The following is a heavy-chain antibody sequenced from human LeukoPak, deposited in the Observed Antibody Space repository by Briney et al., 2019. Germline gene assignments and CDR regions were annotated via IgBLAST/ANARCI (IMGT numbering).Heavy chain of an antibody. J-gene: IGHJ4*02. CDR1: GFTFSNAW. Sequence: GGSLRLSCAASGFTFSNAWMSWVRQAPGKGLEWVGRIKSKTDGGTTDYAAPVKGRFIISRDDSKNTLYLQMNSLKTEDTAVYYCTTGPSEWLRSISDYWGQGTLVTVSS. CDR2: IKSKTDGGTT. V-gene: IGHV3-15*01. CDR3: TTGPSEWLRSISDY. D-gene: IGHD5-12*01.